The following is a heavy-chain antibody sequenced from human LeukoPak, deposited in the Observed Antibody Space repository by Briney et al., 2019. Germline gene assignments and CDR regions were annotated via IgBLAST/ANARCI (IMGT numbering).Heavy chain of an antibody. CDR2: IYSSGTT. J-gene: IGHJ6*04. D-gene: IGHD2-2*01. V-gene: IGHV4-4*07. Sequence: SETLSLTCTVSGGSITIYYWSWIRQPAGKGLEWIGRIYSSGTTNYNPSLKSRVTISVDKSKNQLSLNLTSMTAADTAVYYCAREVPAAITVVDVWGKGTTVTVSS. CDR3: AREVPAAITVVDV. CDR1: GGSITIYY.